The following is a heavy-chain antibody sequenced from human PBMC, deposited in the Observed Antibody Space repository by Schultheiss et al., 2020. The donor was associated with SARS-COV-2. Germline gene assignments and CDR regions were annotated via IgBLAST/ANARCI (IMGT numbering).Heavy chain of an antibody. V-gene: IGHV3-23*01. J-gene: IGHJ4*02. CDR3: AKDRVGATGAVDY. D-gene: IGHD1-26*01. CDR1: GFTFSSYA. CDR2: ISGSGGST. Sequence: GGSLRLSCAASGFTFSSYAMSWVRQAPGKGLEWVSAISGSGGSTYYADSVKGRFTISRDNAKNSLYLQMNSLRAEDTAVYYCAKDRVGATGAVDYWGQGTLVTVSS.